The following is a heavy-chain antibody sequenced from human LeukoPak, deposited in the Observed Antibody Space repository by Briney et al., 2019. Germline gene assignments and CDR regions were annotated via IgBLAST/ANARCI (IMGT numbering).Heavy chain of an antibody. V-gene: IGHV3-30*18. CDR3: TKGQRGLYSYYGMDV. D-gene: IGHD2-8*01. J-gene: IGHJ6*02. CDR1: GFTFSSYG. CDR2: ISYDGSNK. Sequence: GGSLRLSCAASGFTFSSYGMHWVRQAPGKGLEWVAVISYDGSNKYYADSVKGRFTISRDNSKNTLYLQMNSLRAEDTAVYYCTKGQRGLYSYYGMDVWGQGTTVTVSS.